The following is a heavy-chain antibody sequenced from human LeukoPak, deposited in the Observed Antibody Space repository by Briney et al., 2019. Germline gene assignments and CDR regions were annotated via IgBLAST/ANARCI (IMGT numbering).Heavy chain of an antibody. J-gene: IGHJ3*02. V-gene: IGHV4-30-2*01. CDR2: INHSGST. Sequence: SQTLSLTCTVSGGSISSGGYYWSWIRQPPGKGLEWIGEINHSGSTNYNPSLKSRVTISVDTSKNQFSLKLSSVTAADTAVYYCARGPDEGAFDIWGQGTMVTVSS. CDR3: ARGPDEGAFDI. CDR1: GGSISSGGYY.